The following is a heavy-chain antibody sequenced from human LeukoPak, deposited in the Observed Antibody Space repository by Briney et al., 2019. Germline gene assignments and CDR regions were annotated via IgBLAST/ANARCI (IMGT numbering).Heavy chain of an antibody. J-gene: IGHJ4*02. V-gene: IGHV3-23*01. Sequence: GGSLRLSCAASGFILSSYAMGWVRQAPGKGLEWVSGISGSGGSTYYADSVKGRFTISRDNSKNTLYLQMNSLRAEDTAVYYCAKDRKNTMIVVGFDYWGQGTLVTVSS. D-gene: IGHD3-22*01. CDR1: GFILSSYA. CDR3: AKDRKNTMIVVGFDY. CDR2: ISGSGGST.